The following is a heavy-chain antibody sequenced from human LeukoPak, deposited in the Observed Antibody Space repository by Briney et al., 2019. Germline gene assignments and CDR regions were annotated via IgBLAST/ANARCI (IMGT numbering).Heavy chain of an antibody. D-gene: IGHD6-13*01. CDR1: GGSFSGCY. J-gene: IGHJ2*01. Sequence: KPSETLSLTCAVYGGSFSGCYWSWILQPPAKGLEWIGEINHSRSSNYNPSLNSPVTISVDSSKQQFSLKLSSVTAADTAVYYCARESWVGAAGTLGWYFDLWGRGTLVTVSS. CDR2: INHSRSS. CDR3: ARESWVGAAGTLGWYFDL. V-gene: IGHV4-34*01.